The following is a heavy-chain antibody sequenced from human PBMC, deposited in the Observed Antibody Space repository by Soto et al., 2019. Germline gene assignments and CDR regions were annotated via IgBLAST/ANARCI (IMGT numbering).Heavy chain of an antibody. Sequence: GGSLRLSCAASEFTFSSYAMSWVRQAPGKGLEWVSAISGSGGSTYYADSVKGRFTISRDNSKNTLYLQMNSLRAEDTAVYYCAKDPSDYIWGSYRFDAFDIWGQGTMVTVSS. CDR2: ISGSGGST. CDR1: EFTFSSYA. CDR3: AKDPSDYIWGSYRFDAFDI. V-gene: IGHV3-23*01. D-gene: IGHD3-16*02. J-gene: IGHJ3*02.